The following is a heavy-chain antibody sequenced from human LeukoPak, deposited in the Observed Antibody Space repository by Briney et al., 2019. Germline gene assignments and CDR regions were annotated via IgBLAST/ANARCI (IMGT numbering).Heavy chain of an antibody. J-gene: IGHJ4*02. CDR3: AREGCSGGSCRGGRYYFDY. D-gene: IGHD2-15*01. Sequence: SVNVSCKASGGTFSSYTISWVRQAPGQGLEWMGRIIPILGIANYAQKFQGRVTITADKSTSTAYMELSSLRSEDTAVYYCAREGCSGGSCRGGRYYFDYWGQGTLVTVSS. CDR1: GGTFSSYT. CDR2: IIPILGIA. V-gene: IGHV1-69*04.